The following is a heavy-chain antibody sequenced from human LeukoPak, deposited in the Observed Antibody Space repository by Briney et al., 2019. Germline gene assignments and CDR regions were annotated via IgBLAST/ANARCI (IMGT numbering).Heavy chain of an antibody. Sequence: SVKVSCKASGYTFTSYDINLVRQATGQGLEWMGWMNPNSGNTGYAQKFQGRVTMTRNTSISTAYMELSSLRSEDTAGYYCARGRRYSSKNWFDPWGQGTLVTVSS. CDR2: MNPNSGNT. V-gene: IGHV1-8*01. J-gene: IGHJ5*02. D-gene: IGHD6-13*01. CDR3: ARGRRYSSKNWFDP. CDR1: GYTFTSYD.